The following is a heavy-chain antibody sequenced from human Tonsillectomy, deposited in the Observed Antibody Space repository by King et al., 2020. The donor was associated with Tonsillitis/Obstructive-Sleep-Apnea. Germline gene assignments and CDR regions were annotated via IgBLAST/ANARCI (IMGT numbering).Heavy chain of an antibody. V-gene: IGHV4-59*01. CDR1: GGSISSYY. CDR2: ISYSGSP. D-gene: IGHD4-17*01. CDR3: ARDRAVTEDAFDI. J-gene: IGHJ3*02. Sequence: QLQESGPGLVKPSETLSLTCTVSGGSISSYYWSWIRQPPGEGLGWIGYISYSGSPNYNPSLKSRVTLSVETSKNQFSSKLSSVTAADTAVYYCARDRAVTEDAFDIWGQGTMVTVSS.